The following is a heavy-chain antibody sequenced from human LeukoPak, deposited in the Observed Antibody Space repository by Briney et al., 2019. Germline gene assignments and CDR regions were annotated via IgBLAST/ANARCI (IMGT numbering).Heavy chain of an antibody. CDR1: GGSIRSAGYS. D-gene: IGHD7-27*01. CDR3: ARDGATGVLDH. Sequence: SETLSLTCTVSGGSIRSAGYSWFWIRQFPGKGLEWIGYIYYSGSTAYNPSLKSRVSISLDTSENQFSLNLTSVTAADTAVYFCARDGATGVLDHWGQGTLVTISS. J-gene: IGHJ4*02. CDR2: IYYSGST. V-gene: IGHV4-31*03.